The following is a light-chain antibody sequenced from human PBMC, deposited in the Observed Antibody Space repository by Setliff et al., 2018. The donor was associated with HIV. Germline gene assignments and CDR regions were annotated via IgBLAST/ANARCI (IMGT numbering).Light chain of an antibody. CDR2: DVS. CDR3: CSYAGSYTYV. V-gene: IGLV2-11*01. CDR1: SSDIGRYNY. Sequence: QSVLTQPPSASGSPGQSVTISCTGTSSDIGRYNYVSWYQQHPGKAPKLMIYDVSKRPSGVPDRFPGSKSGNTASLTISGLQAEDEADYYCCSYAGSYTYVFGTGTKVTVL. J-gene: IGLJ1*01.